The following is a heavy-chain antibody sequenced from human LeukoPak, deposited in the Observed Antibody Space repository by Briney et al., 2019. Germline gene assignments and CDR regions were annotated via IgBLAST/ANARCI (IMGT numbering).Heavy chain of an antibody. J-gene: IGHJ4*02. CDR3: ASPYYYHSSV. CDR1: GGSISSNTYY. V-gene: IGHV4-39*01. CDR2: VSYSGST. D-gene: IGHD3-22*01. Sequence: SETLSLTCTVSGGSISSNTYYWGWIRQPPGKGLEWIGSVSYSGSTYYSPSLKSRVTISVDTSKNQFSLKLSSLTAADTAVYYCASPYYYHSSVWGQGTLVTVSS.